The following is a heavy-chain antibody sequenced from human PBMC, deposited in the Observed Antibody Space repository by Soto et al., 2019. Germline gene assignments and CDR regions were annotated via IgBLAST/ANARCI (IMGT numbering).Heavy chain of an antibody. CDR2: ISGSGGST. V-gene: IGHV3-23*01. Sequence: GGSLRLSCAASGFTFSSYAMSWVRQAPGKGLEWVSAISGSGGSTYYADSVKGRFTISRDNSKNTLYLQMNSLRAEDTAVYYCAKDLSGGIFGVVTTHYFDYWGQGTLVTVSS. J-gene: IGHJ4*02. D-gene: IGHD3-3*01. CDR1: GFTFSSYA. CDR3: AKDLSGGIFGVVTTHYFDY.